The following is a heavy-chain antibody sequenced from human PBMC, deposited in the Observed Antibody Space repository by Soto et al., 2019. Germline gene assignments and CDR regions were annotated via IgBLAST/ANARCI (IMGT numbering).Heavy chain of an antibody. D-gene: IGHD3-16*01. V-gene: IGHV1-2*02. Sequence: QVQLVQSGAEVKKPGASVKVSCKPSGYTFTNYFIQWLRQAPGQGLEWMGWINPNDGGTNSAQRFQGRVAVTMDTSISTAYMELSRLTSAATAVYYCARDAWDDGGLKLEYWGQGTLVTVSS. CDR3: ARDAWDDGGLKLEY. CDR2: INPNDGGT. CDR1: GYTFTNYF. J-gene: IGHJ4*02.